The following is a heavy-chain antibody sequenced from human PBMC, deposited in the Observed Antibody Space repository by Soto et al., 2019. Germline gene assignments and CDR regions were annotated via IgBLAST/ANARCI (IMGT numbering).Heavy chain of an antibody. V-gene: IGHV3-23*01. CDR3: AKLPAAQSYFDF. D-gene: IGHD2-2*01. CDR1: ELNCITYA. Sequence: GGPLRLSCAVSELNCITYAMSCVSQAPGKGLEWVSIISGSGGSTYYPDSVKGRFTISGDNSKNTLYLQMNSLRADDTAVYYCAKLPAAQSYFDFWGQGTLVTVSS. CDR2: ISGSGGST. J-gene: IGHJ4*02.